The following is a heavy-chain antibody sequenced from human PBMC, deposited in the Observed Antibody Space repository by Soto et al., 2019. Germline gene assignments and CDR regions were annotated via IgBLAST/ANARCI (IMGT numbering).Heavy chain of an antibody. CDR1: GGSISLYY. CDR2: IYYSGST. CDR3: ARDYGITARPGRLGFDY. J-gene: IGHJ4*02. V-gene: IGHV4-59*01. D-gene: IGHD6-6*01. Sequence: PSETLSLTCTVSGGSISLYYGSWVRRPPGKGLEWIGYIYYSGSTSYNPSLKSRVTISVDTSKNQFSLKLNSVTAADTAVYYCARDYGITARPGRLGFDYWGQGTLVTVSS.